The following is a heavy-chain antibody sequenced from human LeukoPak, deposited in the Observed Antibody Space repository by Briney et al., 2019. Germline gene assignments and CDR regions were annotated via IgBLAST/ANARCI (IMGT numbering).Heavy chain of an antibody. CDR3: ARGALYSYGPFDY. CDR1: GGTFSSYA. D-gene: IGHD5-18*01. V-gene: IGHV1-69*04. Sequence: SVTVSCKASGGTFSSYAISWVRQAPGQGLEWMGRIIPILGIANYAQKFQGRVTITADKSTSTAYMELSSLRSEDTAVYYCARGALYSYGPFDYWGQGTLVTVSS. J-gene: IGHJ4*02. CDR2: IIPILGIA.